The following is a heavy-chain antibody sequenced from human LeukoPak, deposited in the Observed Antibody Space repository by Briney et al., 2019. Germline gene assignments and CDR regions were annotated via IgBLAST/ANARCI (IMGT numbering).Heavy chain of an antibody. CDR1: GYTFTSYG. CDR2: INPNSGGT. CDR3: AVVPAADSLDY. Sequence: ASVKVSCKASGYTFTSYGISWVRQAPGQGLEWMGWINPNSGGTNYAQKFQGRVTMTRDTSISTAYMELSRLRSDDTAVYYCAVVPAADSLDYWGQGTLVTVSS. D-gene: IGHD2-2*01. J-gene: IGHJ4*02. V-gene: IGHV1-2*02.